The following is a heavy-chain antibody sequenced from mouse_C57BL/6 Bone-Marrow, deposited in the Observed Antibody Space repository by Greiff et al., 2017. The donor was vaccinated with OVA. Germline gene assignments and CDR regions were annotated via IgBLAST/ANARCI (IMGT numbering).Heavy chain of an antibody. V-gene: IGHV14-4*01. D-gene: IGHD1-1*01. J-gene: IGHJ4*01. Sequence: EVQRVESGAELVRPGASVKLSCTASGFNIKDDYMHWVKQRPEQGLEWIGWIDPENGDTEYASKFQGKATITADTSSNTAYLQLSSLTSEDTAVYYCTTGVYTTVVRAMDYWGQGTSVTVSS. CDR3: TTGVYTTVVRAMDY. CDR1: GFNIKDDY. CDR2: IDPENGDT.